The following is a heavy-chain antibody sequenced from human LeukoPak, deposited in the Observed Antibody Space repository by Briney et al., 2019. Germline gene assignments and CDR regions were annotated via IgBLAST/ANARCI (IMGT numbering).Heavy chain of an antibody. Sequence: TGGSLRLSCAASGFTFDTYSMNWVRQAPGKGLEWVSYISSSSSTIYYADSAKGRFTISRDNAKNSLYLQMNSLRAEDTAVYYCARDTRGESDYWGQGTLVTVSS. CDR3: ARDTRGESDY. D-gene: IGHD2-2*01. J-gene: IGHJ4*02. V-gene: IGHV3-48*04. CDR2: ISSSSSTI. CDR1: GFTFDTYS.